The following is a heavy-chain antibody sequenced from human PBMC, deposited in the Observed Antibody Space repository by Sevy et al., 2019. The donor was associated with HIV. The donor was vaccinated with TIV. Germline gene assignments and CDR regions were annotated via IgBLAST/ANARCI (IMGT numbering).Heavy chain of an antibody. Sequence: SVKVSCKASGGTFSSYGISWVRQAPGQGLEWMGGVIPILGTVNYAQKFQGRVTITADESTKTAYMELSSLRSEDTAVYYCARGGGNGWYYFDYWGQQTLVTVSS. CDR1: GGTFSSYG. V-gene: IGHV1-69*13. D-gene: IGHD6-19*01. CDR3: ARGGGNGWYYFDY. CDR2: VIPILGTV. J-gene: IGHJ4*02.